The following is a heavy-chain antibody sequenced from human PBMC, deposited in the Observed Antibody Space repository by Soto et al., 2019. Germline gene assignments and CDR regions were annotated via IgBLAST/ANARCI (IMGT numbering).Heavy chain of an antibody. CDR1: GGTFNTYN. J-gene: IGHJ6*02. CDR2: ILTIFGTT. D-gene: IGHD7-27*01. CDR3: ARDETGDSYYYYYGMDV. Sequence: QVQLVQSGAEVKKPGSSVKVSCKASGGTFNTYNINWVRQAPGQGLEWMGGILTIFGTTNYAQRFQGRVTITADDSTSTAYIELSSMRSEDTAVYYCARDETGDSYYYYYGMDVLSQGTTVTVTS. V-gene: IGHV1-69*01.